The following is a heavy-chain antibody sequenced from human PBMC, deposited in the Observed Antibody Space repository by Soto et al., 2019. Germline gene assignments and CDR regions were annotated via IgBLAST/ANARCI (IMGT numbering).Heavy chain of an antibody. D-gene: IGHD6-13*01. CDR1: GDSVSSNSAA. J-gene: IGHJ5*02. CDR3: ARLVSSWSSLPTNNEKDNWFDP. CDR2: TYYRSKWYN. Sequence: QSQTLSLTCAISGDSVSSNSAAWNWIRQSPSRGLEWLGRTYYRSKWYNDYAVSVKSRITINPDTSKNQFSLQLNSVTPEDTAVYYCARLVSSWSSLPTNNEKDNWFDPWGQGTLVTVSS. V-gene: IGHV6-1*01.